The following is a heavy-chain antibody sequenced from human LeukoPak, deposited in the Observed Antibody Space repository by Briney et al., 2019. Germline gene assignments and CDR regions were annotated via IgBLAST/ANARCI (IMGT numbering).Heavy chain of an antibody. D-gene: IGHD5-18*01. CDR3: ANPRHLRGYSYGPFDY. J-gene: IGHJ4*02. CDR1: GFTLINFG. CDR2: IWYDGNNK. V-gene: IGHV3-33*06. Sequence: GGSLRLSFAPSGFTLINFGMTWVRQAPGKGRGGWAVIWYDGNNKYYADSVKGRFTISRDNSKNTLYLQMNSLRAEDTAVYYCANPRHLRGYSYGPFDYWGQGTLVTVSS.